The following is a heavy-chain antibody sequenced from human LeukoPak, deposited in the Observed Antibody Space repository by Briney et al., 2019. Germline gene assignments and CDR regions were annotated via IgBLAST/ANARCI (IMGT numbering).Heavy chain of an antibody. CDR1: GGSISSNIW. D-gene: IGHD5-18*01. V-gene: IGHV4-4*02. Sequence: SGTLSLTCAVSGGSISSNIWWSWVRQPPGKGLEWIGQIFHSGSTTYNPSLKSRVTISVDKSKNQFSLKLSSVTAADTAVYYCARRYIQLWSEWEYNWFDPWGQGTLVTVSS. J-gene: IGHJ5*02. CDR2: IFHSGST. CDR3: ARRYIQLWSEWEYNWFDP.